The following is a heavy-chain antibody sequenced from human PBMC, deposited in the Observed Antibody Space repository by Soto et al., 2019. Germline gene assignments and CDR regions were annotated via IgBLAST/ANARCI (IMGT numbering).Heavy chain of an antibody. D-gene: IGHD3-3*01. CDR2: ISAYNGNT. CDR3: ARGYDFWSGYYTDNWFDP. V-gene: IGHV1-18*04. CDR1: GYTFTSYG. Sequence: GASVKVSCKASGYTFTSYGISWVRQAPVQGLEWMGWISAYNGNTNYAQKLQGRVTMTTDTSTSTAYMELRSLRSDDTAVYYCARGYDFWSGYYTDNWFDPWGQGTLVTVSS. J-gene: IGHJ5*02.